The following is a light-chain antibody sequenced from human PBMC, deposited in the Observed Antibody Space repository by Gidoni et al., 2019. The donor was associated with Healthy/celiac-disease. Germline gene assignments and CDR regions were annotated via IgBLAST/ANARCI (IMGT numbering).Light chain of an antibody. CDR2: STS. V-gene: IGLV7-43*01. CDR1: TEAVTSGYY. CDR3: LSYYGAAQML. J-gene: IGLJ2*01. Sequence: QTVVTQETSLTVYPGGTVTLTCASSTEAVTSGYYPHWFQQKPGKAHRALIYSTSNKHSWTPARFSGSLLVGKAALTLSGVQPADEAEYYCLSYYGAAQMLFGGWTKLTVL.